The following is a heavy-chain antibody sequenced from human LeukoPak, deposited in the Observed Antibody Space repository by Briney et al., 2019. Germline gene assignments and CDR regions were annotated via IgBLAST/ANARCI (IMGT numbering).Heavy chain of an antibody. CDR2: SSGSGGST. D-gene: IGHD3-10*01. CDR1: GFTFSSYA. V-gene: IGHV3-23*01. J-gene: IGHJ4*02. CDR3: ARGGYYGSGSYFTD. Sequence: GGSLRLSCAASGFTFSSYAMSWVRQAPGKGLDWVSASSGSGGSTYYADSVKGRFTISRDNSKNTLYLQMNSLRAEDTSVYYCARGGYYGSGSYFTDWGQGTLVTVSS.